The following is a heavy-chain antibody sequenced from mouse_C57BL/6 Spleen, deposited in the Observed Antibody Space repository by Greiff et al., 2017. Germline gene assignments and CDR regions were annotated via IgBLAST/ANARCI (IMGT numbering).Heavy chain of an antibody. CDR2: IDPEDGET. CDR3: ARSLTFSMGAMDY. J-gene: IGHJ4*01. Sequence: EVKLVESGAELVKPGASVKLSCTASGFNIKDYYMHWVKQRTEQGLEWIGRIDPEDGETKYAPKFQGKATITADTSSNTAYLQLSSLTSEDTAVYYCARSLTFSMGAMDYWGQGTSVTVSS. V-gene: IGHV14-2*01. CDR1: GFNIKDYY. D-gene: IGHD2-10*02.